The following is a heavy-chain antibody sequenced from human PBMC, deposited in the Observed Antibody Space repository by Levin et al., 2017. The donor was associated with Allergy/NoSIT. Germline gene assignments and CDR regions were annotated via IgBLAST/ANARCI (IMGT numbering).Heavy chain of an antibody. CDR2: ISYDGSNK. Sequence: GESLKISCAASGFIFSNYAMHWVRQAPGKGLEWVTVISYDGSNKYYADSVKGRFTISRDNSKNTLYLQMNSLRTEDTAVYYCARDRTSGTYLSFDRVGGSGQFDYWGQGTLVTVSS. CDR3: ARDRTSGTYLSFDRVGGSGQFDY. D-gene: IGHD1-26*01. J-gene: IGHJ4*02. V-gene: IGHV3-30-3*01. CDR1: GFIFSNYA.